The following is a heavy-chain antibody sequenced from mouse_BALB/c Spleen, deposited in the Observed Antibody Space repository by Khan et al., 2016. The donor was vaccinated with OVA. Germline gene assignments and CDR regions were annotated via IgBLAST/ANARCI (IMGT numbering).Heavy chain of an antibody. CDR3: ECRGIRWDCDY. CDR1: GYTFINYW. J-gene: IGHJ2*01. V-gene: IGHV1-7*01. CDR2: INPSTGYT. D-gene: IGHD1-1*01. Sequence: QIRLVQSGAELAKPGASVKMSCKASGYTFINYWILWVKQRPGQGLEWIGYINPSTGYTEYNQNFKDKATLTADKSSSTAYMQLSSLTSKDSAVYSGECRGIRWDCDYWGQGTTLTVSS.